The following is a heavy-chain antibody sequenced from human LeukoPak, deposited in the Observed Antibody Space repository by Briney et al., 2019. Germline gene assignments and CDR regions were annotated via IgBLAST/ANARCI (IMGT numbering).Heavy chain of an antibody. CDR1: GFTFSSYW. J-gene: IGHJ6*02. Sequence: GGSLRLSCAGSGFTFSSYWMHWVRHAPGKGLVWDPRISSDGSSTTYADSVKGRFTISRDNAKNTLYLQMNSLRVEDTAVYYCAREWVTILGGIYYYYGMDVWGQGTTVTVSS. V-gene: IGHV3-74*01. CDR3: AREWVTILGGIYYYYGMDV. CDR2: ISSDGSST. D-gene: IGHD3-3*01.